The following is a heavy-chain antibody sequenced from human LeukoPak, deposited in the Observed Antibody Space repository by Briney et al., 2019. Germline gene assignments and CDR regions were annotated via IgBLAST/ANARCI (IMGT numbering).Heavy chain of an antibody. V-gene: IGHV1-2*02. CDR1: GYTLTELS. CDR3: ARDPSDYYGSGSYHYSYYYYMDV. CDR2: INPNSGGS. Sequence: ASVKVSCKVSGYTLTELSIHWVRLAPGQGLEWVGWINPNSGGSKFAQKFQGRVTMTSDASITTAYLQLNRLTSDDTAVYYCARDPSDYYGSGSYHYSYYYYMDVWGKGTTVTVSS. D-gene: IGHD3-10*01. J-gene: IGHJ6*03.